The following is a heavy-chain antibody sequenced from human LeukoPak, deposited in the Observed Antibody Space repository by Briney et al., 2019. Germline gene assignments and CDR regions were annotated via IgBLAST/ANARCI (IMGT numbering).Heavy chain of an antibody. J-gene: IGHJ4*02. CDR2: IKTKADGGTT. Sequence: PGGSLRLSCAVSGFTFTNAWMSWVRQAPGKGLEWVGRIKTKADGGTTDYGAPVEGRFTISRDDSKNTPYLQMNSLKTEDTAVYYCTPTYDYWGQGTLVTVSS. CDR1: GFTFTNAW. V-gene: IGHV3-15*01. CDR3: TPTYDY.